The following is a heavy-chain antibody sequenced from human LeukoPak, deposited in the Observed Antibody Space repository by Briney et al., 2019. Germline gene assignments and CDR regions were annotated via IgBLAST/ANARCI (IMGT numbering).Heavy chain of an antibody. CDR2: IYFSGST. V-gene: IGHV4-59*01. CDR1: GGSLSSYY. D-gene: IGHD1-14*01. CDR3: ARLTEDYYFDY. Sequence: SETLSLICTVSGGSLSSYYWTWIRQPPGKGLEWIGHIYFSGSTNYNPSLKSRVTISVDTSKNQFSLKLSSVTAADTAVYYCARLTEDYYFDYWGQGTLVTVSS. J-gene: IGHJ4*02.